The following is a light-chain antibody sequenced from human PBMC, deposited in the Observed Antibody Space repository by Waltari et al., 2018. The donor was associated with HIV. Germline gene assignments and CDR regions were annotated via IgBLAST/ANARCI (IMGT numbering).Light chain of an antibody. J-gene: IGLJ3*02. V-gene: IGLV2-14*03. CDR2: SVS. Sequence: QSALAQPASVAGSPGQSITISCTGSISDIGLYDFVSWYQQYPGKAPRLLLFSVSSRPSGISDRFSGFKSHNTATLTISDLQPEDEADYYCSSLTLTHSVLFGGGTRLTVL. CDR3: SSLTLTHSVL. CDR1: ISDIGLYDF.